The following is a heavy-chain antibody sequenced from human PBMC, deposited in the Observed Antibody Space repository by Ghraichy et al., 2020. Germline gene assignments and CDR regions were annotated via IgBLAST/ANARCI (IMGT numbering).Heavy chain of an antibody. D-gene: IGHD2-15*01. CDR1: GGTFSNYA. V-gene: IGHV1-69*05. CDR3: ARGAVLEGYCSGGRCYNNWFDP. J-gene: IGHJ5*02. Sequence: SVKVSCKASGGTFSNYAITWVRQAPGQGLEWMGGVIPIFGTSNYAQKFQGRVTITTDESTSTAYMELSSLRSEDTAVYYCARGAVLEGYCSGGRCYNNWFDPWGQGTLVTVSS. CDR2: VIPIFGTS.